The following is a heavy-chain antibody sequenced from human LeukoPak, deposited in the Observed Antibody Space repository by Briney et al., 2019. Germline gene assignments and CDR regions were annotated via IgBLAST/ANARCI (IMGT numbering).Heavy chain of an antibody. D-gene: IGHD5-18*01. CDR2: IYYSGST. CDR1: GASVSTGGYY. CDR3: AAQSAYSYAFDY. Sequence: SQTLSLTCTVSGASVSTGGYYWSWIRQYPGKGLEGIGSIYYSGSTYYNPSLKSRVTISVDTSKKQFSLKVSTVTAADTAVYYCAAQSAYSYAFDYWGQGTLVTVSS. V-gene: IGHV4-31*03. J-gene: IGHJ4*02.